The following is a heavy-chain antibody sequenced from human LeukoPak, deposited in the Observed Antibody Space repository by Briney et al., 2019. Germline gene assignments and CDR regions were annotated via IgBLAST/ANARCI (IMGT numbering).Heavy chain of an antibody. D-gene: IGHD6-19*01. V-gene: IGHV1-2*02. CDR2: INPNSGGT. J-gene: IGHJ6*03. CDR1: GYTFTDYY. CDR3: ARGVAGPYYYYYMDV. Sequence: GASVKVSCKASGYTFTDYYMHWVRQAPGQGVEWMGWINPNSGGTNYAQKFQGRVTMTRDTSISTAYMELSRLTSDDTAVYYCARGVAGPYYYYYMDVWGRGTTVTVSS.